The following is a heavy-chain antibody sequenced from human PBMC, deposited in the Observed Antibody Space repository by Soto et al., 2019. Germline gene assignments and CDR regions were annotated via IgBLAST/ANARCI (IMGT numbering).Heavy chain of an antibody. CDR3: ERGRQQLVNHDAFDI. V-gene: IGHV4-59*01. J-gene: IGHJ3*02. CDR2: IYYSGST. Sequence: QVQLQESGPGLVKPSETLSLTCTVSGGSISSYYWSWIRQPQGKVLEWIGYIYYSGSTNYNHSLKGRVTISVDTSKHQFYVKLSSVTAADTAVYYWERGRQQLVNHDAFDIWGQGTMVTVSS. CDR1: GGSISSYY. D-gene: IGHD6-13*01.